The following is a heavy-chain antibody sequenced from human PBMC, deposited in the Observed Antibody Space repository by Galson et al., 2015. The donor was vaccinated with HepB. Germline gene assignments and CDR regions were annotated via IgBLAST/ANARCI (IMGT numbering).Heavy chain of an antibody. D-gene: IGHD5-12*01. CDR1: GGTFSSYA. CDR3: ARDVASGYDYNWFDP. Sequence: SVKVSCKASGGTFSSYAISWVRQAPGQGLEWMGGIIPIFGTANYAQKFQGRVTITADESTSTAYMELSSLRSEDTAVYYCARDVASGYDYNWFDPWGQGTLVTVSS. J-gene: IGHJ5*02. V-gene: IGHV1-69*13. CDR2: IIPIFGTA.